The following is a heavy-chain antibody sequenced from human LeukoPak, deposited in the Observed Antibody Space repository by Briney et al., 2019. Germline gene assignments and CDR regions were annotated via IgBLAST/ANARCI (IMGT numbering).Heavy chain of an antibody. CDR3: ARVYYDILTGYYNALDI. D-gene: IGHD3-9*01. CDR2: ISSSSSYT. CDR1: GFTFSDYY. V-gene: IGHV3-11*03. Sequence: GGSLRLSCAASGFTFSDYYMSWIRQAPGKGLEWVSYISSSSSYTNYADSVKGRFTISRDNAKNSLYLQMNSLRAEDTAVYYCARVYYDILTGYYNALDIWGQGTMVTVSS. J-gene: IGHJ3*02.